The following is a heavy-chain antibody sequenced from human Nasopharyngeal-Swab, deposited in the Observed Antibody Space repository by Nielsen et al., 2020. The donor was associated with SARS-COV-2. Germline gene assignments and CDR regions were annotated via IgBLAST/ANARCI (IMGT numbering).Heavy chain of an antibody. V-gene: IGHV1-2*06. J-gene: IGHJ4*02. CDR2: INPNSGGT. CDR1: GYTFTGYY. D-gene: IGHD6-6*01. CDR3: ATVGVLPFDY. Sequence: ASVKVSYKASGYTFTGYYIHWVRQAPGQGLEWMGRINPNSGGTNYAQKFQGRVTMTRDTSISTAYMELSRLKSDDTAVYYCATVGVLPFDYWGQGTLVTVSS.